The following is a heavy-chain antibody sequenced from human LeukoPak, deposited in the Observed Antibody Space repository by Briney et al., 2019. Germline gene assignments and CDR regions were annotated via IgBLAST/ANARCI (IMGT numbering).Heavy chain of an antibody. Sequence: GGSLRLSCAASGFSFSSHWMNWVRQAPGKGLERVANINPDGSGKYYVDSVKGRFSISRDSAKSSMYLQMDSLRAEDTAVYYCARGIHNSCDYWGQGALVTVSS. D-gene: IGHD6-6*01. J-gene: IGHJ4*02. CDR3: ARGIHNSCDY. CDR1: GFSFSSHW. V-gene: IGHV3-7*05. CDR2: INPDGSGK.